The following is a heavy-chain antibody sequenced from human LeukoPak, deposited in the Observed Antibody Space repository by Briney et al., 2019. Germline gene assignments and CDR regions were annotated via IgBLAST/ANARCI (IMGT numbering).Heavy chain of an antibody. V-gene: IGHV4-59*12. Sequence: SETLSLTCTVSGGSISSYYWSWIRQPPGKGLEWIGSIYYSGSTYYNPSLKSRVTISVDTSKNQFSLKVSSVTAADTAVYYCARDLPPQYSYGSSAFDIWGQGTMVTVSS. J-gene: IGHJ3*02. CDR3: ARDLPPQYSYGSSAFDI. CDR2: IYYSGST. D-gene: IGHD5-18*01. CDR1: GGSISSYY.